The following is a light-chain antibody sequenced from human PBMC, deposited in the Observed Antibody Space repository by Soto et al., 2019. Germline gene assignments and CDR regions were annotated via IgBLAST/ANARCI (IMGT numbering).Light chain of an antibody. V-gene: IGLV2-8*01. Sequence: QSALTLPPSASGSPGQSVTISCTGTSSDVGGYNYVSWYQQHPGKVPILMVYEVNKRPSGVPDRFSGSKSGNTASLTDSGLQAEDEADYYCTSYAGGNNVFGTGTKLTVL. J-gene: IGLJ1*01. CDR3: TSYAGGNNV. CDR1: SSDVGGYNY. CDR2: EVN.